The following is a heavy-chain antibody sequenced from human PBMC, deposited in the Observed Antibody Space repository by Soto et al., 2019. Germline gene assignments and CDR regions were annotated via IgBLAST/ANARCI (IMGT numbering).Heavy chain of an antibody. D-gene: IGHD2-15*01. CDR1: GYTFTSYG. V-gene: IGHV1-18*01. CDR2: ISAYNGNT. J-gene: IGHJ4*02. CDR3: ARNTPHESPPVVTWDY. Sequence: GASVKVSCKASGYTFTSYGISWVRQAPGQGLEWMGWISAYNGNTNYAQKLQGRVTMTTDTSTSTAYMELRSLRSDDTAVYYCARNTPHESPPVVTWDYWGQGTLVTVSS.